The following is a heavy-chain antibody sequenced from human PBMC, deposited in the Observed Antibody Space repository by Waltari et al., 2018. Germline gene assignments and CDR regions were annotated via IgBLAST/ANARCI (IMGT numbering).Heavy chain of an antibody. Sequence: QVQLQESGQGLVKPSGTLSLTCAVSGDSLSGTSWWCWVRQSPEKGLEWIGQVHHSGKTHYNPSLQSRVTISVDKPKNQFSLNLNSVTAADTAVYYCAGDRAIGLFFDYWGRGTLVTVSS. J-gene: IGHJ4*02. CDR2: VHHSGKT. CDR3: AGDRAIGLFFDY. V-gene: IGHV4-4*02. CDR1: GDSLSGTSW. D-gene: IGHD2-2*01.